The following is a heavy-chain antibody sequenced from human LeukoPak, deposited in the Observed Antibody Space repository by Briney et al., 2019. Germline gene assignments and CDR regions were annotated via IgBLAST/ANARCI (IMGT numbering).Heavy chain of an antibody. J-gene: IGHJ3*02. D-gene: IGHD3-22*01. V-gene: IGHV3-30-3*01. CDR3: ARESPYHYDTDGTFDI. CDR2: ISYDGSNK. Sequence: PGGSLRLSCAASGFTFSSYAMHWVRQAPGKGLEWVAVISYDGSNKYYADSVKGRFTISRDNAKNSLFLQMNSLRAEDTAVYYCARESPYHYDTDGTFDIWGQGTMVTVSS. CDR1: GFTFSSYA.